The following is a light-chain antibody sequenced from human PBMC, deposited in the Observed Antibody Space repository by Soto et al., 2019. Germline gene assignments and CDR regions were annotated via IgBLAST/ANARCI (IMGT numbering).Light chain of an antibody. V-gene: IGKV1D-16*01. J-gene: IGKJ1*01. CDR3: QQYNSYS. CDR2: AAS. Sequence: DIKMTQSPSSVTASAGERGKITCRASQIISSWLARYQQKPGKAPKLLIYAASILQSGAPSRFSGSGSGTEFTLTISSLQPDDFSTYYCQQYNSYSFGQGTKVDI. CDR1: QIISSW.